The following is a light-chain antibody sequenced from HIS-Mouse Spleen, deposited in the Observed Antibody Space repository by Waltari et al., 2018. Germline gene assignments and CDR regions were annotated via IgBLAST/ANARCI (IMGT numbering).Light chain of an antibody. CDR2: DDS. J-gene: IGLJ2*01. Sequence: SYVLTQPPSVSVAPGKTARITCGGNNIGSKSVHWYQQKPGQAPVLVVYDDSDRPSGIPERFSGSNSGNTATLTISGTQAMDEADYYCQAWDSSVVFGGGTKLTVL. CDR3: QAWDSSVV. V-gene: IGLV3-21*01. CDR1: NIGSKS.